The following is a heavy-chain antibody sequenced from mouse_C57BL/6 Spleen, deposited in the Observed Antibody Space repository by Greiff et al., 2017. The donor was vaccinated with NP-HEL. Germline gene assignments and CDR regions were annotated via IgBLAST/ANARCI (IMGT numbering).Heavy chain of an antibody. CDR3: ARSWDSSGFFDY. Sequence: QVHVKQPGAELVKPGASVKISCKASGYAFSSYWMNWVKQRPGQGLEWIGQIYPGDGDTNYNGKFKGKATLTADKSSSTAYMQLSSLTSEDSAVYFCARSWDSSGFFDYWGQGTTLTVSS. CDR2: IYPGDGDT. D-gene: IGHD3-2*02. V-gene: IGHV1-80*01. CDR1: GYAFSSYW. J-gene: IGHJ2*01.